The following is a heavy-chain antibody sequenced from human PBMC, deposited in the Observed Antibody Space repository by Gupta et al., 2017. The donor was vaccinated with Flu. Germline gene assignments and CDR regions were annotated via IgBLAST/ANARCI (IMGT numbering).Heavy chain of an antibody. D-gene: IGHD6-19*01. V-gene: IGHV5-51*01. CDR1: GYSFYNYW. CDR2: IHPGDSIA. J-gene: IGHJ5*02. Sequence: HLSQSATEVTKPGESFRISCRGCGYSFYNYWFAWVRQMPGKGLVWMGIIHPGDSIARYSPSLQGQVTISADKSISTAYLQWTSLQASDSGIYYCARHGSAGYTSGWFWFDPWGQGTLVTVSS. CDR3: ARHGSAGYTSGWFWFDP.